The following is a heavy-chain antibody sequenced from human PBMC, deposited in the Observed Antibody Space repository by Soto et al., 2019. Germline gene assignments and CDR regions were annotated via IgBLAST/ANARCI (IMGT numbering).Heavy chain of an antibody. CDR1: GYPFMNYG. V-gene: IGHV1-18*04. CDR3: ARRNGRVCGGDYFDY. Sequence: QVPLVQSGAEVKKPGASVKVSCKASGYPFMNYGITWVRQAPGQGLEWMGWISTSNGNTNYAQKLQGRVTMTTDTSTSTAYMALRSLRSDDTAVYYCARRNGRVCGGDYFDYWGQGTLVTVSS. CDR2: ISTSNGNT. D-gene: IGHD1-26*01. J-gene: IGHJ4*02.